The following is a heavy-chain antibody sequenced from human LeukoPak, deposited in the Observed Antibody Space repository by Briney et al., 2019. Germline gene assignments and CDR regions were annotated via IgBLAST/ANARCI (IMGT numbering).Heavy chain of an antibody. D-gene: IGHD6-19*01. CDR2: INHSGST. J-gene: IGHJ4*02. V-gene: IGHV4-34*01. CDR1: GGSFSGYY. CDR3: ARGWTSGWYGANFDY. Sequence: SETLFLTCAVYGGSFSGYYWSWIRQPPGKGLEWIGEINHSGSTNYNPSLKSRVTISVDTSKNQFSLKLSSVTAADTAVYYCARGWTSGWYGANFDYWGQGTLVTVSS.